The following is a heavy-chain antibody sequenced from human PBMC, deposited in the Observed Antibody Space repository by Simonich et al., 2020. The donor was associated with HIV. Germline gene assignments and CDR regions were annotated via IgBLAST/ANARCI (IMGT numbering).Heavy chain of an antibody. D-gene: IGHD1-1*01. CDR1: GGSFGGYY. CDR2: INHRRRT. V-gene: IGHV4-34*01. CDR3: ARETKGGTSPLAFDAFDI. J-gene: IGHJ3*02. Sequence: QVQLQQWGAGLLKPSETLSLTCAVYGGSFGGYYWSGIRQPPGKGLEWIGEINHRRRTQYNPSLQGRVNISVDTSKNQFSRKLNSVTAADTAVYYCARETKGGTSPLAFDAFDIWGQGTMVTVSS.